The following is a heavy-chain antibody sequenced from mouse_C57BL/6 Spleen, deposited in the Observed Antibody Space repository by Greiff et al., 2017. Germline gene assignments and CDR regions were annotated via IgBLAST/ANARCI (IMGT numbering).Heavy chain of an antibody. J-gene: IGHJ3*01. CDR3: ARGSYYDWFAY. Sequence: VQLQQPGAELVKPGASVKLSCKASGYTFTSYWMHWVKQRPGQGLEWIGMIHPTSGSTNYNEKFKSKATLTVDKSSSTAYMQLSSLTSEDSAVYYCARGSYYDWFAYWGQGTLVTVSA. D-gene: IGHD1-1*01. CDR1: GYTFTSYW. V-gene: IGHV1-64*01. CDR2: IHPTSGST.